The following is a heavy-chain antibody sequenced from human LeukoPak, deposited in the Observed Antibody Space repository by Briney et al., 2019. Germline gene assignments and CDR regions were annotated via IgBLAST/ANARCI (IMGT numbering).Heavy chain of an antibody. CDR3: ARGGTVLRPNSPYDY. D-gene: IGHD4-17*01. CDR1: GGTFSTFG. Sequence: GASVKVSCKASGGTFSTFGISWVRQAPGQGLEWMGGIIPMSGTVNNAQKFQGRVTITADKSTGTAYMELSSLRSDDTAVYYCARGGTVLRPNSPYDYWGQGTLVTVSS. J-gene: IGHJ4*02. V-gene: IGHV1-69*06. CDR2: IIPMSGTV.